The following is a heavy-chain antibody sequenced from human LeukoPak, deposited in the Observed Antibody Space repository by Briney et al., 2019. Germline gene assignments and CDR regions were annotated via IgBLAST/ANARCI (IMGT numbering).Heavy chain of an antibody. J-gene: IGHJ6*02. CDR3: ARDRYCSSTSCYGGYYYYGMDV. CDR1: GGTFSSYT. CDR2: IIPILGIA. V-gene: IGHV1-69*04. D-gene: IGHD2-2*01. Sequence: GASVKVSCKASGGTFSSYTISWVRQAPGQGLEWMGRIIPILGIANYAQKFQGRVTITADKSTSTAYMELSSLRSEDTAVYYYARDRYCSSTSCYGGYYYYGMDVWGQGTTVTVSS.